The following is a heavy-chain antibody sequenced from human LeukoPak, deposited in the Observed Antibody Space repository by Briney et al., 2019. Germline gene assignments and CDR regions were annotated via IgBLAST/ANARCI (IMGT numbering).Heavy chain of an antibody. CDR1: GGTFSSYA. CDR3: ARGEQWLVQVFDY. Sequence: SVKVSCKASGGTFSSYAISWVRQAPGQGLEWMGGIIPIFGTANYAQKFQGRVTITADESTSTAYMELSSLRSEDTVVYYCARGEQWLVQVFDYWGQGTLVTVSS. CDR2: IIPIFGTA. D-gene: IGHD6-19*01. J-gene: IGHJ4*02. V-gene: IGHV1-69*01.